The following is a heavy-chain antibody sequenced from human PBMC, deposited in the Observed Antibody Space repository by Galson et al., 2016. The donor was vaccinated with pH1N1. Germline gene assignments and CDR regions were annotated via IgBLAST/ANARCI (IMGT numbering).Heavy chain of an antibody. D-gene: IGHD5-18*01. Sequence: SLRLSCAASGSTFSRHTMHWVRQAPGKGLQSVSVIGTTGINIFYEDSVRDRFTVSRDNVRYTLHLQMDSLRTEDTAIYYCARDNGYYTDFDYWGQGTLVTVSP. CDR2: IGTTGINI. CDR1: GSTFSRHT. CDR3: ARDNGYYTDFDY. V-gene: IGHV3-64*02. J-gene: IGHJ4*02.